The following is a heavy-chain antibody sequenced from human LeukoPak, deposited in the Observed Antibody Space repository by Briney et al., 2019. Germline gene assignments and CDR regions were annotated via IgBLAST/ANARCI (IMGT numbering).Heavy chain of an antibody. CDR3: ARLPPQLWFDP. J-gene: IGHJ5*02. D-gene: IGHD1-1*01. V-gene: IGHV4-39*01. Sequence: PSETLSLTCTVSGGSIRSSSYYWGWIRQPPGKGLEWIGSIYYSGSTYYDPSLKSRVTISVDTSKNQFSLKLSSVTAADTAVYYCARLPPQLWFDPWGQGTLVTVSS. CDR1: GGSIRSSSYY. CDR2: IYYSGST.